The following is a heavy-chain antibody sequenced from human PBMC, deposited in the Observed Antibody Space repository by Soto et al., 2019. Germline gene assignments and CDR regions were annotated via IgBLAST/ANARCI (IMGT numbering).Heavy chain of an antibody. CDR2: ISSSGSTI. CDR3: ARAPNYDFWSGYSYYYYYGMDV. V-gene: IGHV3-48*03. D-gene: IGHD3-3*01. J-gene: IGHJ6*02. Sequence: EVQLVESGGGLVQPGGSLRLSCAASGFTFSSYEMNWVRQAPGKGLEWVSYISSSGSTIYYADSVKGRFTISRDNAKNSLYLQMNSLRAEDTAVYYCARAPNYDFWSGYSYYYYYGMDVWGQGTTVTVSS. CDR1: GFTFSSYE.